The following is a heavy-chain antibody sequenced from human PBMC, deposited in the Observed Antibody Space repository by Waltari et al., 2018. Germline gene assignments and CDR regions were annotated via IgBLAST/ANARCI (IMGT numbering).Heavy chain of an antibody. Sequence: QVQLQQWGAGLLKPSETLSLTCAVYGGSLSGYYWSWIRQPPGKGLEWIGEINHSGSTNYNPSLKSRVTISVDTSKNQFSLKLSSVTAADTAVYYCARAWGSGVDYWGQGTLVTVSS. CDR3: ARAWGSGVDY. J-gene: IGHJ4*02. CDR1: GGSLSGYY. CDR2: INHSGST. V-gene: IGHV4-34*01. D-gene: IGHD1-26*01.